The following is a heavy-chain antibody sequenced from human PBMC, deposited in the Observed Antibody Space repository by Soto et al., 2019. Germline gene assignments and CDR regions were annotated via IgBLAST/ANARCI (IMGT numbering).Heavy chain of an antibody. CDR1: GFTFSSYA. Sequence: PGGSLRLSCAASGFTFSSYAMSWVRQAPGKGLEWVSGISGSGGNTYYADSVKGRFTISRDNSKNTLYLQMNSLRAEDTAVYYCAKNNYYDSSGYYYPFQHWGQGTLVTVSS. V-gene: IGHV3-23*01. CDR2: ISGSGGNT. D-gene: IGHD3-22*01. CDR3: AKNNYYDSSGYYYPFQH. J-gene: IGHJ1*01.